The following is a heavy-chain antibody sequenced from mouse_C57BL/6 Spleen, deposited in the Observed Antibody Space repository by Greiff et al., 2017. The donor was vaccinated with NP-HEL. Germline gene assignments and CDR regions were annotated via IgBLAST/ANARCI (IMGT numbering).Heavy chain of an antibody. CDR2: IHPNSGST. Sequence: QVQLQQPGAELVKPGASVKLSCKASGYTFTSYWMHWVKQRPGQGLEWIGMIHPNSGSTNYNEKFKSKATLTVDKSSSTAYMQLSSLTSEDSAVYYCARGGTGRGYFDDWGKGTTLTVSS. D-gene: IGHD4-1*01. CDR3: ARGGTGRGYFDD. CDR1: GYTFTSYW. V-gene: IGHV1-64*01. J-gene: IGHJ2*01.